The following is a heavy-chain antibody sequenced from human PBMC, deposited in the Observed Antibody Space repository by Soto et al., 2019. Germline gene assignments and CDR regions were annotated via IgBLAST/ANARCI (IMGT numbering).Heavy chain of an antibody. D-gene: IGHD2-2*01. J-gene: IGHJ6*02. CDR2: IIPILGIA. CDR3: ARHDCISSSCYYYYYYVMDV. V-gene: IGHV1-69*02. CDR1: GGTFSSYT. Sequence: SVKVSCKASGGTFSSYTISWVRQAPGQGLEWMGRIIPILGIANYAQKFQGRVTITADESTRTAYMELSSLRSEDTAVYYCARHDCISSSCYYYYYYVMDVWGQGTTVTVSS.